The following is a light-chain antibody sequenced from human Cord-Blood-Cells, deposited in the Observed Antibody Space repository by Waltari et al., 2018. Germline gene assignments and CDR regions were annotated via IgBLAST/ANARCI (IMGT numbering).Light chain of an antibody. CDR1: SRDVGGYNY. J-gene: IGLJ2*01. Sequence: QSALTQPASVSGSPGQSITISCTGTSRDVGGYNYVSWYQQHPGKAPKLMIYDVSKRPSGVSNRFSGSKSGNTASLTISGLQAEDEADYYCSSYTSSSVFGGGTKLTVL. CDR2: DVS. CDR3: SSYTSSSV. V-gene: IGLV2-14*01.